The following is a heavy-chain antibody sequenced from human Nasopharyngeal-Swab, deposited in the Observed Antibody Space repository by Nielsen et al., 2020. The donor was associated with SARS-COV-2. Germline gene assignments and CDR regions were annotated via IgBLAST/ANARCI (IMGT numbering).Heavy chain of an antibody. CDR3: ATTVHYGSGSYYNSRHNWFDP. CDR1: GYTFTSYY. D-gene: IGHD3-10*01. CDR2: INPSGGST. Sequence: ASVKVSCKASGYTFTSYYMHWVRQAPGQGLEWMGIINPSGGSTSYAQKFQGRVTMTRDTSTSTVYMELSSLRSEDTAVYYCATTVHYGSGSYYNSRHNWFDPWGQGTLVTVSS. V-gene: IGHV1-46*01. J-gene: IGHJ5*02.